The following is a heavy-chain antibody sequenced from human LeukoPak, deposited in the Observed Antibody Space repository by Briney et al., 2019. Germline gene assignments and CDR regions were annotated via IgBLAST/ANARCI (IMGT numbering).Heavy chain of an antibody. D-gene: IGHD5-18*01. CDR1: GGSISSYY. V-gene: IGHV4-59*01. Sequence: SETLSLTCTVSGGSISSYYWSWIRQPPGKGLEWIGYIYYSGSTNYNPSLKSRVTISVDTSKNQLSLKLSSVTAADTAVYYCARVGGYSYGQFDYWGQGTLVTVSS. CDR2: IYYSGST. J-gene: IGHJ4*02. CDR3: ARVGGYSYGQFDY.